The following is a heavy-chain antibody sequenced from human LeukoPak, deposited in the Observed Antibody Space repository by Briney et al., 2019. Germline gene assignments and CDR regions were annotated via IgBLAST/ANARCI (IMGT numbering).Heavy chain of an antibody. CDR1: GFTFSIYS. D-gene: IGHD6-13*01. Sequence: GGSLRLSCAASGFTFSIYSMTWVRQAPGKGLEWVSTISGSGDSTYYADSVKGRFTISRDNSKNTLYLQMNSLRAEDSAVYYCSKAPGSTWAASEYWGQGTLVTVSS. CDR2: ISGSGDST. CDR3: SKAPGSTWAASEY. V-gene: IGHV3-23*01. J-gene: IGHJ4*02.